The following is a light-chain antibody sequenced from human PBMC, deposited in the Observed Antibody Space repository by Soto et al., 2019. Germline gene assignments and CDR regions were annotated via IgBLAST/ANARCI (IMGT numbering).Light chain of an antibody. CDR1: SSNIGSDS. CDR2: NNN. Sequence: QSVLTQAPSASGTPGQRVTISCSGSSSNIGSDSVNWYQQLPGTAPKLLIYNNNQRPSGVPDRFSGSKSGTSASLAISGLQSEYEDDYYCAAWDDSLNGVVFGGGTQLTVL. CDR3: AAWDDSLNGVV. J-gene: IGLJ2*01. V-gene: IGLV1-44*01.